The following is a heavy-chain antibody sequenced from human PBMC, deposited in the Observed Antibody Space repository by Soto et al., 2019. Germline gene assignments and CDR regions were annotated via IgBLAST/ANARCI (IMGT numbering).Heavy chain of an antibody. CDR3: ARDFAAAGLYYYYSGMDV. V-gene: IGHV3-33*01. CDR1: GFTFSSYG. CDR2: IWYDGSNK. D-gene: IGHD6-13*01. J-gene: IGHJ6*02. Sequence: QVQLVESGGGVVQPGRSLRLSCAASGFTFSSYGMHWVRQAPGKVLEWVAVIWYDGSNKYYADSVNCRVTISRDNSKNTLYVQMNILRAEDTAVDYCARDFAAAGLYYYYSGMDVWGQGTTVTVSS.